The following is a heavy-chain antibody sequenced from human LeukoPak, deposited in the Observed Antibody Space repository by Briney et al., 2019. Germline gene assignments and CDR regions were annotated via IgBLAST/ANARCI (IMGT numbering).Heavy chain of an antibody. CDR1: GYTFTGYY. CDR2: INPKSGGT. D-gene: IGHD2-15*01. CDR3: ARGLGYCSGGSCYYMAV. Sequence: ASVKVSCKASGYTFTGYYMQWVRQAPGQGLWWMGRINPKSGGTNYAQKFQGRVTRTRDTTLSTGCIELSRMRSDDTAVYYCARGLGYCSGGSCYYMAVWGKGTTVIVSS. V-gene: IGHV1-2*06. J-gene: IGHJ6*03.